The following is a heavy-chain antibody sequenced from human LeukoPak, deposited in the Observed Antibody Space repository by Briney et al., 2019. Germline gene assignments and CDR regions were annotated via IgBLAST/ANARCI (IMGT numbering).Heavy chain of an antibody. D-gene: IGHD1-26*01. CDR2: INPNSGDT. V-gene: IGHV1-2*06. Sequence: GASVKVPCKASGYTSTGYYIQWVRQAPGQGLEWMGRINPNSGDTNYAPKFQGRVTMTRDTSISTAYMELSRLRSDDTAVYYCARDEGARRLYYYGMDVWGQGTTVTVSS. CDR3: ARDEGARRLYYYGMDV. J-gene: IGHJ6*02. CDR1: GYTSTGYY.